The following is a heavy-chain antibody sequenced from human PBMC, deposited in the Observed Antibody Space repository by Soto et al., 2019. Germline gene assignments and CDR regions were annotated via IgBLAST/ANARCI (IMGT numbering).Heavy chain of an antibody. CDR1: GFTCSSYA. D-gene: IGHD3-3*01. J-gene: IGHJ4*02. V-gene: IGHV3-30-3*02. Sequence: GRALRLSCVEHGFTCSSYALHWVRQAPGKGLEWVALISNDGMNTFYADSVKGRFTISRDNSKNTLYLQMNSLRAEDTAIYYCAKDALAYYDFWSWGQGTLVTVSS. CDR2: ISNDGMNT. CDR3: AKDALAYYDFWS.